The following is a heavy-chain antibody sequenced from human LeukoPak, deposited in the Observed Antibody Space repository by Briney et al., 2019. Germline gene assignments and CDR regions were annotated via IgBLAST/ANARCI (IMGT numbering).Heavy chain of an antibody. CDR3: ARGQDTAMVSPENFDY. CDR1: GFTFSDYY. CDR2: ISSSGSTI. Sequence: GGSLRLSCAASGFTFSDYYMSWIRQAPGKGLEWVSYISSSGSTIYYADSVKGRFTISRDNAKNSLYLQMNSLRAEDTAVYYCARGQDTAMVSPENFDYWGQGTLVTVSS. J-gene: IGHJ4*02. V-gene: IGHV3-11*01. D-gene: IGHD5-18*01.